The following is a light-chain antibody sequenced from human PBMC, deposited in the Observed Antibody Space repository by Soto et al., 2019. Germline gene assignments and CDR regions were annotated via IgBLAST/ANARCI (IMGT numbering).Light chain of an antibody. J-gene: IGKJ1*01. Sequence: EIVLTQSPGTLSLSAWERATLSCRASQSVSSNLAWYQQKPGQAPRLLLYGASTRATGIPARFSGSGSGTEFTRTISSLQSEDFAVYYCQQYNNWPPTWTFGQGTKVDIK. CDR1: QSVSSN. CDR3: QQYNNWPPTWT. V-gene: IGKV3-15*01. CDR2: GAS.